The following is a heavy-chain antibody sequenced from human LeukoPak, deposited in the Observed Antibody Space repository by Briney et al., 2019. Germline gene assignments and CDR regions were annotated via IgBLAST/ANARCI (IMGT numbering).Heavy chain of an antibody. D-gene: IGHD2-2*01. CDR1: GGSFSGYY. CDR2: INHSGST. V-gene: IGHV4-34*01. Sequence: SETLSLTCAVYGGSFSGYYWSWIRQPPGKGLEWIGEINHSGSTNYNPSLKSRITISVDTSKNQFSLKLSSVTAADTAVYYCARVAGVVPAAIRGYYYYYYMDVWGKGTTVTVSS. CDR3: ARVAGVVPAAIRGYYYYYYMDV. J-gene: IGHJ6*03.